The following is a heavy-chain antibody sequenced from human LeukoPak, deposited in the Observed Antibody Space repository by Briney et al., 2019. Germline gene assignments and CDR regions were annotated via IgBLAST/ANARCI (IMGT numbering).Heavy chain of an antibody. J-gene: IGHJ4*02. CDR2: IYPGDSDT. CDR1: GYSSTSYW. Sequence: GESLNSSCKGSGYSSTSYWIGWVRQMPGKGLEWMGIIYPGDSDTSYSPSFQGEVTISADKPISTAYLQWSSLKASDTAMYYCARLIRYGDYVDYWGQGTLVTVSS. CDR3: ARLIRYGDYVDY. V-gene: IGHV5-51*01. D-gene: IGHD4-17*01.